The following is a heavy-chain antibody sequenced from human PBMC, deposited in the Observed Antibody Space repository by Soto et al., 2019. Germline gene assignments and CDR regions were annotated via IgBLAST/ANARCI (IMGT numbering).Heavy chain of an antibody. CDR2: INAGNGNT. Sequence: GASVKVSCKASGYTFTSYAMHWVRQAPGQRLEWMGWINAGNGNTKYSQKFQGRVTITRDTSASTAYMELSSLRSEDTAVYYCATSPPPFSSGWYRRFLNLGQGTLLTVSS. CDR1: GYTFTSYA. J-gene: IGHJ1*01. V-gene: IGHV1-3*01. D-gene: IGHD6-19*01. CDR3: ATSPPPFSSGWYRRFLN.